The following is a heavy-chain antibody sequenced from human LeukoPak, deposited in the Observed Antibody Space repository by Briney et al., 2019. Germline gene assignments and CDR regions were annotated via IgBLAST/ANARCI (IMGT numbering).Heavy chain of an antibody. CDR1: GYTFTSYY. D-gene: IGHD3-22*01. J-gene: IGHJ4*02. CDR3: ARDPRPSYDSSGYYYPGDY. CDR2: INPSGGRI. V-gene: IGHV1-46*01. Sequence: ASVKVSCKASGYTFTSYYMDWVRQAPGQGLEWMAIINPSGGRISYAQKFQGRVTMTRDTSTSTVYMELSSLRSEDTAVYYCARDPRPSYDSSGYYYPGDYWGQGTLVTVSS.